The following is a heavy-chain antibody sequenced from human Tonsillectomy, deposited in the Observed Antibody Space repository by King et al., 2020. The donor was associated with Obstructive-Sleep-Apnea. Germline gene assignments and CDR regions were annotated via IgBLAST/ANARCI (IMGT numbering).Heavy chain of an antibody. V-gene: IGHV3-74*01. CDR2: INSDGSST. D-gene: IGHD2-15*01. J-gene: IGHJ3*02. CDR1: GFTFSRYW. CDR3: TRDDCSGGSCYGLGAFDI. Sequence: VQLVESGGGLVQPGGSLRLSCAASGFTFSRYWMHWVRQAPGKGLVWVSHINSDGSSTSYADSVKGRFTISRDNAKNTLYLLMNSLRAEDTAVYYCTRDDCSGGSCYGLGAFDIWGQGTMVTVSS.